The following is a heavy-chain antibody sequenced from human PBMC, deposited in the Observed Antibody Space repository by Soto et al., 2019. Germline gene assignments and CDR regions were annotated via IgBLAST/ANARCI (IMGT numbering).Heavy chain of an antibody. Sequence: PSETLSLTCTVSGGSISSSSYYWGWIRQPPGKGLEWIGSIYYSGSTYYNPSLKSRVTISVDTSKNQFSLKLSSVTAADTAVYYCARRSITMAGFDPWGQGTLVTVSS. D-gene: IGHD3-10*01. V-gene: IGHV4-39*01. CDR3: ARRSITMAGFDP. J-gene: IGHJ5*02. CDR2: IYYSGST. CDR1: GGSISSSSYY.